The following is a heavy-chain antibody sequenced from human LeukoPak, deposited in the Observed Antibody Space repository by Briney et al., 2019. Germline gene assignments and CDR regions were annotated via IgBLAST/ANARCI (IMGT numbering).Heavy chain of an antibody. J-gene: IGHJ5*02. CDR1: GYPIGLDYY. CDR2: FHRGRI. V-gene: IGHV4-38-2*02. CDR3: ARAPSSYESGNGYPNLGWLDP. D-gene: IGHD5-24*01. Sequence: SETLSLTCKVSGYPIGLDYYWVWIRQAPGRGLQWIGGFHRGRIQYNSALKSRVTISIDSSKNQFSLRMWPVTAADTAFYFCARAPSSYESGNGYPNLGWLDPWGQGALVTVST.